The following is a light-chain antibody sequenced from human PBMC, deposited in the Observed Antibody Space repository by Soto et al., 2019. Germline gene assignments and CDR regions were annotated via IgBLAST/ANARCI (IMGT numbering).Light chain of an antibody. Sequence: IPMTQSPSTLSASVGDRVTITCRASQSVHKWVAWYQQKSGRAPMLLIYDASTLQSGVSSRFSGTGSGTDFSLSITSLQPDDFATYYCQQFHLGNTFGQGTRLEIK. V-gene: IGKV1-5*01. CDR3: QQFHLGNT. J-gene: IGKJ2*01. CDR1: QSVHKW. CDR2: DAS.